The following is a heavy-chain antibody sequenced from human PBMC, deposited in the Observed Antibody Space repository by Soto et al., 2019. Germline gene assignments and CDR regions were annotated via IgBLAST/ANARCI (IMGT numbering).Heavy chain of an antibody. V-gene: IGHV3-11*05. CDR1: GFTFSDFY. CDR3: ARDRDTYGNGFFDY. J-gene: IGHJ4*02. CDR2: ISSSSSYT. D-gene: IGHD3-10*01. Sequence: GGSLRLSCAASGFTFSDFYMTWIRQAPGKGLEWVSHISSSSSYTNYADSVKGRFTVSRDNDNNSLYLEMNNLRAEDTAVYFCARDRDTYGNGFFDYWGQGTLVTVSS.